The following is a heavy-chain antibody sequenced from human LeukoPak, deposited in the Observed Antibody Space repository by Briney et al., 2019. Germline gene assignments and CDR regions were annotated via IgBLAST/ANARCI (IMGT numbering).Heavy chain of an antibody. Sequence: GGSLRLSCAVSGFTVSSNYMSWVRQAPGKGLEWVSSISGSGGNTYYADSVKGRFTISRDNSKNTLYMQMNSLRAEDTAVYYCAKLVTHFDYWGQGTLVTVSS. CDR2: ISGSGGNT. CDR3: AKLVTHFDY. D-gene: IGHD4-23*01. J-gene: IGHJ4*02. V-gene: IGHV3-23*01. CDR1: GFTVSSNY.